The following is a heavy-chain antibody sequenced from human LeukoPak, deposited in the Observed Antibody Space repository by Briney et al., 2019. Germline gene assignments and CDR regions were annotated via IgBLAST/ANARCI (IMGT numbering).Heavy chain of an antibody. CDR1: GFTFSRYW. V-gene: IGHV3-7*03. J-gene: IGHJ4*02. D-gene: IGHD3-22*01. Sequence: GGSLRLSCAASGFTFSRYWMSWVRQAGGKGREWVANIKQEGSEKYYVDSVKGRFTVSRDNAKNSLYLQMNSLRAEDTAVYYCARDQFDYYDRSGYYYGDYWGQGTLVTVSS. CDR2: IKQEGSEK. CDR3: ARDQFDYYDRSGYYYGDY.